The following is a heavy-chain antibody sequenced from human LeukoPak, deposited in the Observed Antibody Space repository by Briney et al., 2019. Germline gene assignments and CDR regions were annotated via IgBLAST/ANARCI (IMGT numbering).Heavy chain of an antibody. Sequence: GASVKVSCKASGYTFTGYYRHWGREAPGQGLEWMGWNNPNRGGTNYAQKFQGRVTMTRDTSISTAYMELSRLRSEDTAVYYCAREGPGSSGYYCDHWAQGPLVTVPS. CDR2: NNPNRGGT. J-gene: IGHJ4*02. V-gene: IGHV1-2*02. CDR1: GYTFTGYY. D-gene: IGHD3-22*01. CDR3: AREGPGSSGYYCDH.